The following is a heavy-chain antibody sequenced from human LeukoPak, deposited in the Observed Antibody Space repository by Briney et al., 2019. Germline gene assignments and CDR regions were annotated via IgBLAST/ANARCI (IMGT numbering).Heavy chain of an antibody. CDR3: ARRVGAPVNWFDP. CDR1: GFTFSSYN. J-gene: IGHJ5*02. CDR2: ISSSSSYI. D-gene: IGHD1-26*01. V-gene: IGHV3-21*01. Sequence: PGGSLRLSCAASGFTFSSYNMNWVRQAPGKGLEWVSSISSSSSYIYYADSVKGRFTISRDNAKNSLYLQMNSLRAEDTAVYYCARRVGAPVNWFDPWGQGTLVTVSS.